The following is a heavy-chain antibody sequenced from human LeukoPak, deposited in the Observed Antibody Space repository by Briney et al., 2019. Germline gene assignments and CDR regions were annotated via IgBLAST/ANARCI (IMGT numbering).Heavy chain of an antibody. CDR2: IYSGGST. V-gene: IGHV3-66*01. D-gene: IGHD3-10*01. CDR1: KIDFSIYS. J-gene: IGHJ4*02. CDR3: ARDRDYYGSGSPIH. Sequence: GGSLRLSCAASKIDFSIYSMSWVRQAPGKGLEWVSVIYSGGSTYYADSVKGRFTISRDNSKNTLYLQMNSLRAEDTAVYYCARDRDYYGSGSPIHWGQGTLVTVSS.